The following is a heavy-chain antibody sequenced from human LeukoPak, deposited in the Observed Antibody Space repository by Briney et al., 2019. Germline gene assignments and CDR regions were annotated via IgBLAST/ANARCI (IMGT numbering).Heavy chain of an antibody. J-gene: IGHJ4*02. CDR2: IYPRDSDT. V-gene: IGHV5-51*01. Sequence: GESLKISCKGSGYNFASYWIGWVRRMPGKGREWMGIIYPRDSDTRYSPSFQGQVTISADKSISTAYLQWSSLRASDTAMYYCARWHPSWDFPYWGQGTLVTVSS. CDR3: ARWHPSWDFPY. D-gene: IGHD3-3*01. CDR1: GYNFASYW.